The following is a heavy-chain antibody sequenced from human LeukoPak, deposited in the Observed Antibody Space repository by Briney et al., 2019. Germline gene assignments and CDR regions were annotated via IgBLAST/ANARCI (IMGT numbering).Heavy chain of an antibody. CDR1: GASISTYY. CDR2: IKTTGST. CDR3: AKVAMYYYGSETYFFFDD. Sequence: NPSETLSLTCRVSGASISTYYWSWIRQPVGKGLEWIGQIKTTGSTHYNSSLESRVTMPLDTSKKEFSLNLTSVTAADTAVYYCAKVAMYYYGSETYFFFDDWGQGILVTVSS. D-gene: IGHD3-10*01. V-gene: IGHV4-4*07. J-gene: IGHJ4*02.